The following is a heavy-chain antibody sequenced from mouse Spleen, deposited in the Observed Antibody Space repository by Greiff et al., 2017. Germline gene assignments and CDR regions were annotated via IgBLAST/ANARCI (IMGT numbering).Heavy chain of an antibody. CDR2: INYDGSST. Sequence: EVKLVESEGGLVQPGSSMKLSCTASGFTFSDYYMAWVRQVPEKGLEWVANINYDGSSTYYLDSLKSRFIISRDNAKNILYLQMSSLKSEDTATYYCARATYGYGAMDYWGQGTSVTVSS. CDR3: ARATYGYGAMDY. CDR1: GFTFSDYY. J-gene: IGHJ4*01. D-gene: IGHD1-2*01. V-gene: IGHV5-16*01.